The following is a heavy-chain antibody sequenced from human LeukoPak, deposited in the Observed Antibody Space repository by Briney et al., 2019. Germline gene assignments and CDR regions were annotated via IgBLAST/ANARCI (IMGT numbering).Heavy chain of an antibody. Sequence: PGGSLRLSCAASGFTFSSYWMNWIRQTPGKGLEWVSSFGTRSASIYHAGSVKGRFAISRDNAKNLLYLQMNSLRAEDTALYYCAREVSEGFDFWGQGTLVTVSS. J-gene: IGHJ4*02. CDR2: FGTRSASI. D-gene: IGHD3-22*01. V-gene: IGHV3-21*01. CDR1: GFTFSSYW. CDR3: AREVSEGFDF.